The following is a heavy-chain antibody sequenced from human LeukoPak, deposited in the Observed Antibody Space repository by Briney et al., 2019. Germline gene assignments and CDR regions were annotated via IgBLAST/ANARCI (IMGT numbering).Heavy chain of an antibody. CDR3: ARGSPLTTAAPDDY. V-gene: IGHV1-8*01. CDR2: MNPNSGNT. Sequence: ASVKVSCKASGYTFTSYDINWVRQATGQGLEWMGWMNPNSGNTGYAQKFQGRVTMTRNTSISTAYMELRSLRSDDTAVYYCARGSPLTTAAPDDYWGQGTLVTVSS. CDR1: GYTFTSYD. D-gene: IGHD4-17*01. J-gene: IGHJ4*02.